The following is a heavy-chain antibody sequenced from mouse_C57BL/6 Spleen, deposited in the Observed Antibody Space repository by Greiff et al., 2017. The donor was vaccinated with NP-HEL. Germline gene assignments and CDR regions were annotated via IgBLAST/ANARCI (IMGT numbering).Heavy chain of an antibody. J-gene: IGHJ1*03. Sequence: VQLQQSGAELVKPGASVKLSCKASGYTFTEYTIHWVKQRSGQGLEWIGWFYPGSGSIKYNEKFKDKATLTADTSSSTVYMELSRLTSEDSAVYFCARDEDNYGSSYVGYFDVWGTGTTVTVSS. V-gene: IGHV1-62-2*01. CDR1: GYTFTEYT. CDR3: ARDEDNYGSSYVGYFDV. CDR2: FYPGSGSI. D-gene: IGHD1-1*01.